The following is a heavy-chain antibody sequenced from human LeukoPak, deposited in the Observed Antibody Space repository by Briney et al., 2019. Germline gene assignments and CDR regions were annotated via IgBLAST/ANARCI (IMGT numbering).Heavy chain of an antibody. CDR1: GGSISSGGYS. CDR2: IYHSGST. D-gene: IGHD3-22*01. J-gene: IGHJ4*02. Sequence: PSETLSLTCAVSGGSISSGGYSWSWIRQPPGKGLEWIGYIYHSGSTYYNPSLKSRVTISVDRSKNQFSPKLSSVTAADTAVYYCARGIKASRHYDSSGYLFDYWGQGTLVTVSS. V-gene: IGHV4-30-2*01. CDR3: ARGIKASRHYDSSGYLFDY.